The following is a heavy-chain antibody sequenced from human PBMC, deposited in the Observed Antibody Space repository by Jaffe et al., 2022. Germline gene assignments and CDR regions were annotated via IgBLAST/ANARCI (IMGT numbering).Heavy chain of an antibody. CDR3: AREIWMVVAATSWFDP. D-gene: IGHD2-15*01. CDR1: GFTFSSYW. CDR2: IKQDGSEK. Sequence: EVQLVESGGGLVQPGGSLRLSCAASGFTFSSYWMSWVRQAPGKGLEWVANIKQDGSEKYYVDSVKGRFTISRDNAKNSLYLQMNSLRAEDTAVYYCAREIWMVVAATSWFDPWGQGTLVTVSS. V-gene: IGHV3-7*01. J-gene: IGHJ5*02.